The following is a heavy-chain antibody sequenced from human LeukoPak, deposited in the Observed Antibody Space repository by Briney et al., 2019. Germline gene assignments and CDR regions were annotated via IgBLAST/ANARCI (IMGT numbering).Heavy chain of an antibody. CDR1: GFTFSDYY. D-gene: IGHD3-3*01. CDR3: ARAGGFGVVTDYYFDY. Sequence: AGGSLRLSCAASGFTFSDYYMSWIRQAPGKGLEWVSYISSSGSTIYYADSVKGRFTISRDNSKNTLYLQMNSLRAEDTAVYYCARAGGFGVVTDYYFDYWGQGTLVTVSS. CDR2: ISSSGSTI. J-gene: IGHJ4*02. V-gene: IGHV3-11*04.